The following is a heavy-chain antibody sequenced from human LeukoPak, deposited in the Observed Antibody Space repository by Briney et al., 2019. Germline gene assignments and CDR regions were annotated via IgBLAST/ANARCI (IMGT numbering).Heavy chain of an antibody. V-gene: IGHV1-8*02. Sequence: ASVKVSCKASGYTFTGYYMHWVRQAPGQGLEWMGWINPNSGNTGYAQKFQGRVTMTRNTSISTAYMELSSLRSEDTAVYYCARGRGVLWFGSTGFDPWGQGTLVTVSP. CDR1: GYTFTGYY. CDR3: ARGRGVLWFGSTGFDP. D-gene: IGHD3-10*01. J-gene: IGHJ5*02. CDR2: INPNSGNT.